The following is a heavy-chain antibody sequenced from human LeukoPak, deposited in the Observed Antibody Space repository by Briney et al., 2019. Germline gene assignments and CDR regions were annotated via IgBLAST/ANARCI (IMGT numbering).Heavy chain of an antibody. CDR2: ISTSSSHI. D-gene: IGHD1-20*01. Sequence: PGGSLRLSCTASGFTFSFYMMNWVRQAPGKGLEWVSSISTSSSHIYYADSLKGRFTVSRDNAKNSLYLQMNNLRAEDTAVYYCASDDNWSDKPFDLWGPGTLVTVSS. CDR1: GFTFSFYM. J-gene: IGHJ4*02. CDR3: ASDDNWSDKPFDL. V-gene: IGHV3-21*01.